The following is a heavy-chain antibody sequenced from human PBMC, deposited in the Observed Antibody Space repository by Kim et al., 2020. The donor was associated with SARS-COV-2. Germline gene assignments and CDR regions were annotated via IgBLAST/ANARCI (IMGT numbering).Heavy chain of an antibody. Sequence: STGSADSVKGRFTISKDNAKNTVYLQMSSLRADDTAVYYCARDSGRIVDYWGQGTLVTVSS. D-gene: IGHD3-10*01. CDR3: ARDSGRIVDY. J-gene: IGHJ4*02. CDR2: ST. V-gene: IGHV3-74*01.